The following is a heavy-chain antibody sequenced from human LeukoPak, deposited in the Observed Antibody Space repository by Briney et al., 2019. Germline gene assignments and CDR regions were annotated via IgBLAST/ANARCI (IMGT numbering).Heavy chain of an antibody. V-gene: IGHV4-39*01. Sequence: SETLSLTCTVSGGSISSSAYHWGWIRQPPGKGLEWIGSIHIGGSTYYNPSLKSRVTISVDTSKNQFSLKLSSVTAADTAVYYCARHQPRRYYYDGSGDQGRSFDYWGQGTLVTVSS. D-gene: IGHD3-22*01. CDR3: ARHQPRRYYYDGSGDQGRSFDY. CDR2: IHIGGST. J-gene: IGHJ4*02. CDR1: GGSISSSAYH.